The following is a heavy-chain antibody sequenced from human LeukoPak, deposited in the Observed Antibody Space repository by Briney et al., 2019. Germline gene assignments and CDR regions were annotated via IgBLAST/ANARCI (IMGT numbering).Heavy chain of an antibody. CDR1: GYAISSGYY. CDR3: ARGDPAASLLIDY. CDR2: IYHSGNT. D-gene: IGHD2-2*01. J-gene: IGHJ4*02. Sequence: PSETLSLTCAASGYAISSGYYWGWIRQPPGKGLEWIGSIYHSGNTYYNPSIKSRVTISVDTSKNQFSLKMRSVTAADTAMFYCARGDPAASLLIDYWGQGTLVTVSS. V-gene: IGHV4-38-2*01.